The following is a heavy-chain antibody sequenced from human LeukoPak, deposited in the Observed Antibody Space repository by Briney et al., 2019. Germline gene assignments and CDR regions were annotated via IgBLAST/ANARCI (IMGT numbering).Heavy chain of an antibody. Sequence: GGSLRLSCVAPGFTFSSYSMNWVRQAPGKGLEWVSSISSSGTYMSYADSVKGRFTISRHNAKNSLYLQLNNLRAEDTAVYFCAREVAGTLNFDYWGQGTLVTVSS. D-gene: IGHD6-19*01. J-gene: IGHJ4*02. V-gene: IGHV3-21*01. CDR2: ISSSGTYM. CDR3: AREVAGTLNFDY. CDR1: GFTFSSYS.